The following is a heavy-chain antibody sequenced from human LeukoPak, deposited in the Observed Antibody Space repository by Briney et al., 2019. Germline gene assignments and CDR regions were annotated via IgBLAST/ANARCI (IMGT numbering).Heavy chain of an antibody. CDR1: GITFSNYG. CDR2: ISDSGSNT. V-gene: IGHV3-23*01. CDR3: AKRIGIAVAGGDYYFDY. D-gene: IGHD6-19*01. J-gene: IGHJ4*02. Sequence: GGSLRLSCAVSGITFSNYGMSWVRQAPGKGLEWVAGISDSGSNTKYADSVKGRFTISRDNSKNTLYLQMNSLRAEDTAVYYCAKRIGIAVAGGDYYFDYWGQGTLVTVSS.